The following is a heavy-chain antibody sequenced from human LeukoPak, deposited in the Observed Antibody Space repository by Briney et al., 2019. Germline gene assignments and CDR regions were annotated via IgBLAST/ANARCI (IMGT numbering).Heavy chain of an antibody. CDR3: AKDRGKVVSDSGFDY. D-gene: IGHD4-23*01. J-gene: IGHJ4*02. CDR1: GFTFSSYA. V-gene: IGHV3-23*01. CDR2: ISGSGGST. Sequence: GGSLRLSCAASGFTFSSYAMSWVRQAPGKGLEWVSAISGSGGSTYYADSVKGRFTISRDDSRNTLYLQMNSLRAEDTAVYYCAKDRGKVVSDSGFDYWGQGTLVTVSS.